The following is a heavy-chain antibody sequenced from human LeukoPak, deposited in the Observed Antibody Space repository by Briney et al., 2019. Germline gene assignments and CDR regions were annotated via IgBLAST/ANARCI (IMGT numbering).Heavy chain of an antibody. V-gene: IGHV1-69*06. D-gene: IGHD2-2*01. Sequence: SVKVSCKTSGGTFSSHAISWVRQAPGQGLEWMGGIIPIFGTANYAQKFQGRVTITADKFTNKVYMELSSLRSDDTAIYFCARVNGYCSSISCFLDYWGQGTLVTVSS. CDR2: IIPIFGTA. CDR3: ARVNGYCSSISCFLDY. CDR1: GGTFSSHA. J-gene: IGHJ4*02.